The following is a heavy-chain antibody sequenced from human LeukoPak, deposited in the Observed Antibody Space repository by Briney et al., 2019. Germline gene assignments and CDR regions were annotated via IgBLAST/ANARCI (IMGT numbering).Heavy chain of an antibody. D-gene: IGHD6-13*01. V-gene: IGHV1-2*02. CDR3: ARAPIAAAGTLNY. CDR2: INPNSGGT. Sequence: ASVKVSCKASGYTFTGYYMHWVRQAPGQGLEWMGWINPNSGGTNYAQKFQGRVTMTRDTSISTAYMELSRLRSDDTAVYYCARAPIAAAGTLNYWGQGTLVTVSS. CDR1: GYTFTGYY. J-gene: IGHJ4*02.